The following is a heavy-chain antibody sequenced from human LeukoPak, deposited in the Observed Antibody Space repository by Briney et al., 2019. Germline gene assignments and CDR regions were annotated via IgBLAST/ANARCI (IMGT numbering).Heavy chain of an antibody. D-gene: IGHD1-26*01. Sequence: GGSLRLSCAASGFSFKDYNMHWVRQAPGKGLEWVAVITYDGGNEYYTDSVKGRFTISRDNSKSTLYLQMNSLRTEDTAVYYCVGRRVGVAPASDMWGQGTTVTVSS. CDR2: ITYDGGNE. J-gene: IGHJ3*02. CDR1: GFSFKDYN. V-gene: IGHV3-30*03. CDR3: VGRRVGVAPASDM.